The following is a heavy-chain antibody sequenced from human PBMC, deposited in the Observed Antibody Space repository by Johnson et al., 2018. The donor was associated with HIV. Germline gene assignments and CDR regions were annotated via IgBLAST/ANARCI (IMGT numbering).Heavy chain of an antibody. Sequence: QVQLVESGGGLVQPGRSLRLSCAASGFTFSSYAMHWVRQAPGKGLEWVAVISYDGSNKYYADSVKGRFTISRDNSKNTLYLQMNRLRAEDTAVYYCAREWLYGFDIWGQGTMVTVSS. CDR2: ISYDGSNK. V-gene: IGHV3-30*14. J-gene: IGHJ3*02. D-gene: IGHD5-24*01. CDR1: GFTFSSYA. CDR3: AREWLYGFDI.